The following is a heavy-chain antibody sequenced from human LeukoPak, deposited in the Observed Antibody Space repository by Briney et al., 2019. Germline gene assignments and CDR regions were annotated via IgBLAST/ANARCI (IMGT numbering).Heavy chain of an antibody. J-gene: IGHJ4*02. CDR3: ARGHGIYYDSSGYYYFDY. CDR2: INHSGST. CDR1: GGSFSGYY. D-gene: IGHD3-22*01. V-gene: IGHV4-34*01. Sequence: PSETLSLTCAVYGGSFSGYYWSWIRQPPGKGLEWIGEINHSGSTNYNPSLKSRVTISVDTSKNQFSLKLSSVPAADTAVYYCARGHGIYYDSSGYYYFDYWGQGTLVTVSS.